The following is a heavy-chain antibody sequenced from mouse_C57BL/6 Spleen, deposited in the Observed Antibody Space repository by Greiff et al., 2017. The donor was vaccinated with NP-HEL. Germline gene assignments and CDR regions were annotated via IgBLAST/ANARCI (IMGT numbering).Heavy chain of an antibody. V-gene: IGHV7-3*01. CDR2: IRNKANGYTT. CDR3: ARYGDYYGSREFAY. Sequence: EVKLQESGGGLVQPGGSLSLSCAASGFTFTDYYMSWVRQPPGKALEWLGFIRNKANGYTTEYSASVKGRFTISRDNSQSILYLQMNALRAEDSATYYCARYGDYYGSREFAYWGQGTLVTVSA. D-gene: IGHD1-1*01. J-gene: IGHJ3*01. CDR1: GFTFTDYY.